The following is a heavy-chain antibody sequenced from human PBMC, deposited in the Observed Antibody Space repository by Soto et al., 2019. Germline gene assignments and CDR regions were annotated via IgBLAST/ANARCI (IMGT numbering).Heavy chain of an antibody. V-gene: IGHV1-8*01. J-gene: IGHJ3*02. CDR2: MNPNSGNT. CDR3: ARAPDYIWGSSDAFDI. Sequence: QVQLVQYGAEVKKPGASVKVSCKASGYTFTSYDINWVRQATGQGLEWMGWMNPNSGNTGYAQKFQGRVTMTRNTSISTAYMELSSLRSEDTAVYYCARAPDYIWGSSDAFDIWGQGTMVTVSS. D-gene: IGHD3-16*01. CDR1: GYTFTSYD.